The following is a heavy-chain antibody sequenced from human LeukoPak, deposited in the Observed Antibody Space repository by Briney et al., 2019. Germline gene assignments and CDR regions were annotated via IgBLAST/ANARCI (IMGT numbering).Heavy chain of an antibody. J-gene: IGHJ2*01. Sequence: VGSLRLSCAASGFTFSSYGMHWVRQAPGEGPEWVAFIRYDGSNKYYADSVKGRFTISRDNSKNTLYLQMNSLRAEDTAVYYCAKDVSIFGPYWYFDLWGRGTLVTVSS. CDR2: IRYDGSNK. CDR1: GFTFSSYG. V-gene: IGHV3-30*02. CDR3: AKDVSIFGPYWYFDL. D-gene: IGHD3/OR15-3a*01.